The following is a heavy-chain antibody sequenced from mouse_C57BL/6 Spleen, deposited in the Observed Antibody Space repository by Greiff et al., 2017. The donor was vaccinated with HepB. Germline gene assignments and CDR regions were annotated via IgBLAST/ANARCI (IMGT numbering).Heavy chain of an antibody. CDR2: IGSGGST. CDR3: ARARRNYAMDY. J-gene: IGHJ4*01. Sequence: VQLQQSGPGLVQPSQSLSITCTVSGFSLTSYGVHWVRQSPGKGLEWLGVIGSGGSTDYNAAFISRLSISKDNSKGQVFFKMNSLQADDTAIYYCARARRNYAMDYWGQGTSVTVSS. V-gene: IGHV2-2*01. CDR1: GFSLTSYG.